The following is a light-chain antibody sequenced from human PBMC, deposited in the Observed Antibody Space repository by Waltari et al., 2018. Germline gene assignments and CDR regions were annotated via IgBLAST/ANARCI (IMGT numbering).Light chain of an antibody. V-gene: IGLV1-44*01. CDR2: SNN. CDR3: ATWDDSRNGPV. CDR1: SSNIGTNT. J-gene: IGLJ2*01. Sequence: QSVLTQPPSASGTPGQRVTISCSRSSSNIGTNTVIWYQQVPVTAPKLLTSSNNQRPSGVPDRFSGSKSGTSASLAISGLQSEDEADYYCATWDDSRNGPVFGGGTKLTVL.